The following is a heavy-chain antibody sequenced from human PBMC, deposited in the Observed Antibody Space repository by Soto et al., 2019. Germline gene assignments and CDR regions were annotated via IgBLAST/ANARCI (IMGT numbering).Heavy chain of an antibody. V-gene: IGHV3-30*18. D-gene: IGHD6-19*01. CDR2: ISPDGSNR. CDR3: PKPRSSLQWPPFDP. CDR1: GFRFSSYG. J-gene: IGHJ5*02. Sequence: QVKLVESGGGVVQPGRSLRLSCAASGFRFSSYGMHWVRQAPGKGLEWVALISPDGSNREYADSVKGRFTISRDNSKNSLYLHMTSLRVEDTAVDYCPKPRSSLQWPPFDPWGHGTLVAVSS.